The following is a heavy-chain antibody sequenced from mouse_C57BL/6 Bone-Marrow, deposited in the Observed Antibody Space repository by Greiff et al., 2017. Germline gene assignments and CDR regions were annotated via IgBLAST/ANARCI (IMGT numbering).Heavy chain of an antibody. CDR1: GYTFTSYW. J-gene: IGHJ3*01. D-gene: IGHD2-1*01. CDR2: IHPNSGST. CDR3: ALYYGNPFAY. Sequence: QVQLQQSGAELVKPGASVKLSCKASGYTFTSYWMHWVKQRPGPGLEWIGMIHPNSGSTNYNETFKSQATLTVDKSSSTVYMQLSSLTSEDSAVYYCALYYGNPFAYWGQGTLVTVSA. V-gene: IGHV1-64*01.